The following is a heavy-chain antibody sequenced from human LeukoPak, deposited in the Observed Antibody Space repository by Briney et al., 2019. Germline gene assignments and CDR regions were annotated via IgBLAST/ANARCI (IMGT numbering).Heavy chain of an antibody. CDR3: ARDWGEGYSGYDYGRSYFDY. Sequence: PSETLSLTCTVSGGSISSYYWGWIRQPPGKGLEWIGYIYYSGSTNYNPSLKSRVTISVDTSKNQFSLKLSSVTAADTAVYYCARDWGEGYSGYDYGRSYFDYWGQGTLVTVSS. CDR1: GGSISSYY. J-gene: IGHJ4*02. D-gene: IGHD5-12*01. CDR2: IYYSGST. V-gene: IGHV4-59*01.